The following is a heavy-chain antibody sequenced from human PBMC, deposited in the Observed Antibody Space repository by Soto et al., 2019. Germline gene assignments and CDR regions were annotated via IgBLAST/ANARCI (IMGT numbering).Heavy chain of an antibody. V-gene: IGHV3-30-3*01. D-gene: IGHD5-12*01. CDR1: GFTFSSYA. Sequence: QVQLVESGGGVVQPGRSLRLSCAASGFTFSSYAMHWVRQAPGKGLEWVAVISYDGSNKYYADSVKGRFTISRDNSKNTLYLQMNSLRAEDTAVYYCARDQWADIVATIGGYGMDVWGQGTTVTVSS. CDR2: ISYDGSNK. J-gene: IGHJ6*02. CDR3: ARDQWADIVATIGGYGMDV.